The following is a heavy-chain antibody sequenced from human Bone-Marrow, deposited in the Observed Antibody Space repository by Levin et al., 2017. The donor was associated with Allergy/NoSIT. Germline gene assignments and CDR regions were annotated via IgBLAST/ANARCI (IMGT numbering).Heavy chain of an antibody. D-gene: IGHD3-16*01. Sequence: GESLKISCAASGFTFSSCGMHWVRQAPGKGLEWVAVISYDGSNKYYADSVKGRFTISRDNSKSTVYLQLNSLRAEDTAVYYCAKDSSSGYSYAPAWGQGTLDTVSS. CDR1: GFTFSSCG. CDR2: ISYDGSNK. CDR3: AKDSSSGYSYAPA. V-gene: IGHV3-30*18. J-gene: IGHJ5*02.